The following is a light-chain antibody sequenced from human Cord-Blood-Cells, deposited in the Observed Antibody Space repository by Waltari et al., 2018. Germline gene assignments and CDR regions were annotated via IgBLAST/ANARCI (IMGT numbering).Light chain of an antibody. CDR1: SSDVGGYNY. J-gene: IGLJ1*01. CDR2: EVS. CDR3: SSYTSSSTLLYV. Sequence: QSALTQPASVSGSPGQSITISCTGTSSDVGGYNYVSWYQQHPGKAPKLMIYEVSNRPSGVFKRFSGSKSGNTASLTISGLQAEDEADYYCSSYTSSSTLLYVFGTGTKVTVL. V-gene: IGLV2-14*01.